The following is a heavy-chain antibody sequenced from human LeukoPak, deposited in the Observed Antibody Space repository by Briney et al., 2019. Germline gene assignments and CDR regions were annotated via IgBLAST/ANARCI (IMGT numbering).Heavy chain of an antibody. D-gene: IGHD3-22*01. Sequence: RGSLRLSCSASGFTFSNYAMHWVRQAPGKGLEYVSAISSNGGSTYYANSVKGRFAISRDNSKNTLYLQMGSLRAEDMAVYYCARVTSGYSFDYWGQGTLVTVSS. CDR2: ISSNGGST. J-gene: IGHJ4*02. CDR3: ARVTSGYSFDY. V-gene: IGHV3-64*01. CDR1: GFTFSNYA.